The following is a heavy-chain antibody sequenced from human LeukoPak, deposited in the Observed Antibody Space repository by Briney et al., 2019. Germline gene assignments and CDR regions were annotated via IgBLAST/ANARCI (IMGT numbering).Heavy chain of an antibody. CDR2: ISSIGAST. J-gene: IGHJ3*02. D-gene: IGHD5-12*01. CDR3: AKRYSGYVFGFDN. CDR1: GFSFTTFD. V-gene: IGHV3-23*01. Sequence: GGSLRLSCAASGFSFTTFDMSWVRQAPGKGLEWISGISSIGASTYYADSVKGRFTVSRDKSKNTLYLQMNSLRVEDTALYYCAKRYSGYVFGFDNWGQGAVVTVSS.